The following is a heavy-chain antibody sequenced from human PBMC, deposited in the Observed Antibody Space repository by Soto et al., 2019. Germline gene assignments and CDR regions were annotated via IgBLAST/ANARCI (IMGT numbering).Heavy chain of an antibody. J-gene: IGHJ4*02. CDR2: ISDDGVSK. Sequence: RGSLRLSCAASGFTFSNYGMLWVRQAPGKGLEWVAVISDDGVSKYYADSVQGRFTISRDNSESAVFLQMNSLRPDDTALYFCARAYDFGSGNSYTLYDWGQGTLVTVST. V-gene: IGHV3-30*03. D-gene: IGHD3-10*01. CDR1: GFTFSNYG. CDR3: ARAYDFGSGNSYTLYD.